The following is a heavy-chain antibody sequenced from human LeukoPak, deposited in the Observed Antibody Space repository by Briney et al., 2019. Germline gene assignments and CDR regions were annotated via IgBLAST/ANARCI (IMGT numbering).Heavy chain of an antibody. Sequence: SETLSLTCTVSGGSISSYYWSWIRQPPGKGLEWIGYIYYSGSTNYNPSLKCRVTISVDTSKNQFSLKLSSVTAADTAVYYCASLPHYYDSSGSFDYWGQGTLVTVSS. D-gene: IGHD3-22*01. CDR2: IYYSGST. CDR1: GGSISSYY. J-gene: IGHJ4*02. V-gene: IGHV4-59*01. CDR3: ASLPHYYDSSGSFDY.